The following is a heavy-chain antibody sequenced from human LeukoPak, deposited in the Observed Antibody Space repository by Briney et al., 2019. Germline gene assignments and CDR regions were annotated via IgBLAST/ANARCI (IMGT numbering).Heavy chain of an antibody. D-gene: IGHD4-17*01. CDR3: ARDRDYAFDY. J-gene: IGHJ4*02. Sequence: SGGSLRLSCVVSGFTFSDFHMSWLRQAPGKGLEWISYITNSGSDIEYADSVKGRFTISWDNAKKSLYLEMDGLRDEDTAVYYCARDRDYAFDYWGQGTLVTVSS. CDR2: ITNSGSDI. V-gene: IGHV3-11*04. CDR1: GFTFSDFH.